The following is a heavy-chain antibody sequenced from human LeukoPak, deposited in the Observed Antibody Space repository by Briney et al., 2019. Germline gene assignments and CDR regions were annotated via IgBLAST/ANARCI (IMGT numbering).Heavy chain of an antibody. CDR2: IYPGDSDT. D-gene: IGHD3-10*01. J-gene: IGHJ4*02. V-gene: IGHV5-51*01. CDR3: ARHGTSNYYDSALAN. Sequence: GESLKISCECSGYSFTSYWIGWVRQMPGRGLECMGIIYPGDSDTRYSPSFQGQVTISADKSISTAYLQWSSLKASDTAMYYCARHGTSNYYDSALANWGQGTLVTVSS. CDR1: GYSFTSYW.